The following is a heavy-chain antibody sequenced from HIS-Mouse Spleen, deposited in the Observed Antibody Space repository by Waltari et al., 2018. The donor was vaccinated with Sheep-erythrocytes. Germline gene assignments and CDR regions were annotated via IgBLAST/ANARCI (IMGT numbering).Heavy chain of an antibody. D-gene: IGHD1-26*01. CDR2: IGVGSGNT. CDR1: GFTFTSSA. CDR3: AAARVGARVGAFDI. Sequence: QMQLVQSGPEVKKPGTSVKVSCKASGFTFTSSAMQWVRQARGQRLEWIGWIGVGSGNTNYAQKCQERVTITRDMSESTAYMELSSLRSEDTAVYYCAAARVGARVGAFDIWGQGTMVTVSS. J-gene: IGHJ3*02. V-gene: IGHV1-58*02.